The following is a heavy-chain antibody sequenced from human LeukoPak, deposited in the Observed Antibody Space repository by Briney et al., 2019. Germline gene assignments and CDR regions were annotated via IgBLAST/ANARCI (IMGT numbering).Heavy chain of an antibody. CDR2: IIPIFGTA. CDR1: GGTFSSYA. D-gene: IGHD6-6*01. CDR3: ARDGSSSENAFDI. Sequence: SVKVSCKASGGTFSSYAISWVRRAPGQGLEWMGRIIPIFGTANYAQKFQGRVTITTDESTSTAYMELSSLRSEDTAVYYCARDGSSSENAFDIWGQGTMVTVSS. J-gene: IGHJ3*02. V-gene: IGHV1-69*05.